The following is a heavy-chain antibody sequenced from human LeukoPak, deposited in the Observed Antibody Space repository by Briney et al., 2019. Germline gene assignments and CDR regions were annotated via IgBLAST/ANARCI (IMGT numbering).Heavy chain of an antibody. D-gene: IGHD1-20*01. CDR3: ARMSWVTGTSGGWFVP. V-gene: IGHV1-69*06. Sequence: SVKVSCKASGGPFSSYAISWVRHSPGQGLEWMGGIIPIFGTANYAQKFQGRVTITADKSTSTAYMELSSLRSEDTAVYYCARMSWVTGTSGGWFVPWGEGALVTVSS. CDR1: GGPFSSYA. J-gene: IGHJ5*02. CDR2: IIPIFGTA.